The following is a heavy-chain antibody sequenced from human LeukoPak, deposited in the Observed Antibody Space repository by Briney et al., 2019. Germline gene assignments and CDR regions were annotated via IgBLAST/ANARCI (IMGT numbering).Heavy chain of an antibody. Sequence: GGSLRLSCVVSGFSVSNNYIIWVRQAPGNGLERVSVIYGDGRTSHSASVRGRFTISRDNSKNIVSLQMNNLRAEVTAVYYCARGRGLGVVSPYFDYWGQGTLVTVYS. J-gene: IGHJ4*02. D-gene: IGHD3-3*01. CDR1: GFSVSNNY. V-gene: IGHV3-53*01. CDR2: IYGDGRT. CDR3: ARGRGLGVVSPYFDY.